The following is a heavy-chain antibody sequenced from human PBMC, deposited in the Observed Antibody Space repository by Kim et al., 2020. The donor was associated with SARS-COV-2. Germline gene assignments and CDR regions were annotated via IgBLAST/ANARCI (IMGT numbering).Heavy chain of an antibody. V-gene: IGHV3-33*01. Sequence: NEYYADSVKGRFTISRDNSKNTLSLQMNSLRVEDTAVYYCARDHAWFLDYWGQGTLVTVSS. CDR3: ARDHAWFLDY. CDR2: NE. D-gene: IGHD3-10*01. J-gene: IGHJ4*02.